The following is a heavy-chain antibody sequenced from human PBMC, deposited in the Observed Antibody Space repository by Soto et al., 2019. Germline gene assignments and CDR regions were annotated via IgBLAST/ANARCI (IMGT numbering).Heavy chain of an antibody. J-gene: IGHJ4*02. CDR2: IYYSGLT. V-gene: IGHV4-31*03. CDR1: GGSMSSEGYY. D-gene: IGHD3-16*01. CDR3: AYLRGFTGYPSY. Sequence: PSETLSLTCTVSGGSMSSEGYYWSWIRQHPGKGLEWIGYIYYSGLTDYNPSLKSRLTISVDKSKNEFYLKMRSVTAADTAVYYCAYLRGFTGYPSYWGQGTLVTVSS.